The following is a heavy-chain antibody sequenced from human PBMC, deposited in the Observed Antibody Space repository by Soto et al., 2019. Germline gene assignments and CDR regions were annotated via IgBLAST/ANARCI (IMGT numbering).Heavy chain of an antibody. D-gene: IGHD3-9*01. V-gene: IGHV3-33*01. CDR3: ARDPGNYDILTGYYYYYGMDV. CDR1: GFTFSSYG. Sequence: PGGSLRLSCAASGFTFSSYGMHWVRQAPGKGLEWVAVIWYDGSNKYYADSVKGRFTISRDNSKNTLYLQMNSLRAEDTAVYYCARDPGNYDILTGYYYYYGMDVWGQGTTVTVSS. CDR2: IWYDGSNK. J-gene: IGHJ6*02.